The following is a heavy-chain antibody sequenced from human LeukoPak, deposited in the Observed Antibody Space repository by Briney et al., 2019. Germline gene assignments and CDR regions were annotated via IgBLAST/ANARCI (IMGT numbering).Heavy chain of an antibody. CDR1: GYRFTGYY. V-gene: IGHV1-2*02. Sequence: GASVKVSCKASGYRFTGYYMHWVRQAPGQRLEWMGWINPKSGGTNYEQKFQSRVTMTRDTSISTAYMELSSLRSDDTAVYYCAKVGEDTTGWYNYYFDYWGQGTLVTVSS. CDR2: INPKSGGT. J-gene: IGHJ4*02. CDR3: AKVGEDTTGWYNYYFDY. D-gene: IGHD6-19*01.